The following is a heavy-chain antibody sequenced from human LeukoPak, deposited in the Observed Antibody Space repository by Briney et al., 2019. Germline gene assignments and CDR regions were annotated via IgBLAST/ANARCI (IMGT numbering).Heavy chain of an antibody. V-gene: IGHV1-18*01. CDR1: GYIFTSYG. CDR3: VRDVQWRFDP. J-gene: IGHJ5*02. Sequence: ASVKVSCKASGYIFTSYGISWVRQAPGQGLEWMGWISTNKGNTNYAQRLQGRVTMTTDTSTSTAYMELRSLRSDDTAIYYCVRDVQWRFDPWGQGTLVTVSS. D-gene: IGHD2-8*01. CDR2: ISTNKGNT.